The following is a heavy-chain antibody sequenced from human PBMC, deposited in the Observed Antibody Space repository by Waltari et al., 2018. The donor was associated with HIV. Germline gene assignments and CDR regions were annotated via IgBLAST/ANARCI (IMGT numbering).Heavy chain of an antibody. J-gene: IGHJ6*02. CDR1: GFSVSASA. CDR3: ARDTLNLYFGLDV. V-gene: IGHV3-48*02. Sequence: EVQLVASGGGLVQPGRSMGLSCAGSGFSVSASAMNWVRQAPGKGLELISYISSSSSNIKYADSVKGRFTISRDNTKRSLDLHMNNLRDEDTAVYFCARDTLNLYFGLDVWGQGTTVSVSS. CDR2: ISSSSSNI.